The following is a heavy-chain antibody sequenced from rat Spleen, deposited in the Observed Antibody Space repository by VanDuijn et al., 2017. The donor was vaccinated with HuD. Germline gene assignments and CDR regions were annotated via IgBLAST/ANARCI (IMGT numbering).Heavy chain of an antibody. CDR1: GFTFSNYV. Sequence: EVQLVESGGGLVQPGRSLKLSCAASGFTFSNYVMDWVRQAPTKGLEWVASISTGGGNTYYRDSVKGRFTISRDNAKSTQYLQMDSLRSADTATYYCARHVRYNSNYYFDYWGQGVMVTVSS. CDR2: ISTGGGNT. D-gene: IGHD4-3*01. J-gene: IGHJ2*01. CDR3: ARHVRYNSNYYFDY. V-gene: IGHV5S13*01.